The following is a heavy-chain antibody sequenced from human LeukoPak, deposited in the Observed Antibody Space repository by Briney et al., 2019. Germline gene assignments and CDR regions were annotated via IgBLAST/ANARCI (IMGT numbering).Heavy chain of an antibody. D-gene: IGHD6-19*01. V-gene: IGHV3-74*01. Sequence: GGSLRLSCAASGFTFSNYWMHWVRQAPGKGLVWVSRMNNDGSSTIYADSVKGRFTISRDNAENTLYLQMNSLRAEDTAVYYCARADGSGWLTYWGQGTLVTVSS. CDR3: ARADGSGWLTY. J-gene: IGHJ4*02. CDR1: GFTFSNYW. CDR2: MNNDGSST.